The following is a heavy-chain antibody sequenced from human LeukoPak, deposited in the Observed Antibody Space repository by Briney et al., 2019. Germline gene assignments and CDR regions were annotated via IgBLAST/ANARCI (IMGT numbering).Heavy chain of an antibody. J-gene: IGHJ4*02. V-gene: IGHV3-30-3*01. CDR2: ISYDGSNK. D-gene: IGHD5-18*01. Sequence: GGSLRLSCAASGFTFSSYAMHWVRQAPGKGLEWVAVISYDGSNKYYADSVKGRFTISRDNSKNTLYLPMNSLRAEDTAVYYCARDYPTWIQLWLIDYWGQGTLVTVSS. CDR1: GFTFSSYA. CDR3: ARDYPTWIQLWLIDY.